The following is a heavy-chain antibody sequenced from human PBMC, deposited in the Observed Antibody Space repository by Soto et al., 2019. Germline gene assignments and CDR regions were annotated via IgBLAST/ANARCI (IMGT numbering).Heavy chain of an antibody. CDR3: ARDRSRYSYAGSYYYYGMDV. J-gene: IGHJ6*02. V-gene: IGHV3-53*01. Sequence: PGGSLRLSCAASGFTVSSNYMIWVRQAPGKGLEWVSVIYSGGSTYYADSVKGRFTISRDNSKNTLYLQMNSLRAEDTAVYYCARDRSRYSYAGSYYYYGMDVWGQGTTVTVSS. CDR2: IYSGGST. CDR1: GFTVSSNY. D-gene: IGHD5-18*01.